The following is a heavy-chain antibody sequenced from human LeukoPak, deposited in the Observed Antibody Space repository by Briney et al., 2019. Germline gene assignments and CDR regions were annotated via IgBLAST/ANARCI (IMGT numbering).Heavy chain of an antibody. CDR3: ARSGLVGWYDY. D-gene: IGHD6-19*01. J-gene: IGHJ4*02. CDR1: GGSISSYY. V-gene: IGHV4-59*08. CDR2: IYYSGST. Sequence: PSETLSLTCTVSGGSISSYYWSWIRQPPGKGLEWIGYIYYSGSTNYNPSLKSRDTISVDTSKNQFSLKLSSVTAADTAVYYCARSGLVGWYDYWGQGTLVTVSS.